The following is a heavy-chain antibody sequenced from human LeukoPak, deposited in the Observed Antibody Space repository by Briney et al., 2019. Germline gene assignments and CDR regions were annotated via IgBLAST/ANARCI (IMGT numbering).Heavy chain of an antibody. Sequence: GGSLRLSCAASGFTFSTYVMHWVRQAPGKGLERVAVIWYDGSKKDYADSVKGRFTISRDNSKNTLYLQMNSLRAEDTAVYYCAREMNYGDYLDYWGQGTLVTVSS. D-gene: IGHD4-17*01. CDR1: GFTFSTYV. CDR3: AREMNYGDYLDY. V-gene: IGHV3-33*01. CDR2: IWYDGSKK. J-gene: IGHJ4*02.